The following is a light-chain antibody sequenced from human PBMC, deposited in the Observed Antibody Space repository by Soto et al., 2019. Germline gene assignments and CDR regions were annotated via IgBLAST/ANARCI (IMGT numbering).Light chain of an antibody. CDR1: SSDIGGHNF. CDR3: SSYSTTTTAI. Sequence: QSALTQPASVSGSPGQSITIAGTGSSSDIGGHNFVSWYQQHPGKAPRLLIYDVFKRPSGVSSRFSGSKSGNTASLTISGLRAEDEAAYYCSSYSTTTTAIFGGGTKLTVL. J-gene: IGLJ2*01. CDR2: DVF. V-gene: IGLV2-14*03.